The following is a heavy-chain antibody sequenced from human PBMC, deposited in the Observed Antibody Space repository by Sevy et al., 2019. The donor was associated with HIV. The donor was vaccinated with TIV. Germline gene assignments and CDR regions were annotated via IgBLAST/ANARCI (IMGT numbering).Heavy chain of an antibody. CDR3: ARDRLWELLPFDY. CDR1: GFTFSIYS. CDR2: ITSSSSYK. D-gene: IGHD1-26*01. V-gene: IGHV3-21*01. Sequence: GGSLRLSCAASGFTFSIYSMNWVRQAPGKGLEWVSSITSSSSYKYYADSVEGRFTIARDNAKNSLYLQMNSLRAEDTAVYYCARDRLWELLPFDYWGQGTLVTVSS. J-gene: IGHJ4*02.